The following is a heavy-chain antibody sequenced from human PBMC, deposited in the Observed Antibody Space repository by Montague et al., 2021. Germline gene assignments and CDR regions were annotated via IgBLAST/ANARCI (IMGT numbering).Heavy chain of an antibody. V-gene: IGHV1-18*01. J-gene: IGHJ4*02. CDR2: ISAYNGNT. CDR3: ASSFGSGSYYYFDY. CDR1: GYTFISHG. Sequence: SVKVSCKASGYTFISHGISWVRQAPGQGLEWMGWISAYNGNTNYAQKLQGRVTMTTDTYTSTAYMELRSLRSDDTAVYYCASSFGSGSYYYFDYWGQGTLVTVSS. D-gene: IGHD6-19*01.